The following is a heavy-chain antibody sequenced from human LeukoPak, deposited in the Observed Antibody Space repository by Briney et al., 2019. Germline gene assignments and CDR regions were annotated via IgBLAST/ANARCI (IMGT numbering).Heavy chain of an antibody. Sequence: SETLSLTCTVSGYSISRGYHWGWVRQPPGKGLEWIGSVHQSGSTYYNPSLTSRLTISADTSKNHFSLKLDSVTAADTAVYYCAGVNFNPDYWGQGTLVTVSS. V-gene: IGHV4-38-2*02. CDR1: GYSISRGYH. J-gene: IGHJ4*02. CDR3: AGVNFNPDY. D-gene: IGHD1-14*01. CDR2: VHQSGST.